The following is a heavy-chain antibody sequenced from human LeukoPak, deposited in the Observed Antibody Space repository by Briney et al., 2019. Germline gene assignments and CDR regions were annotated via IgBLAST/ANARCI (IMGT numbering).Heavy chain of an antibody. CDR3: ARGGGLDV. J-gene: IGHJ6*02. V-gene: IGHV3-7*03. D-gene: IGHD3-16*01. CDR2: INHNGNVN. CDR1: GFTFTSYW. Sequence: GGSLRLSCAASGFTFTSYWMNWARQAPGKGLEWVASINHNGNVNYYVDSVKGRFTISRDNAKNSLYLQMSNLRAEDTAVYFCARGGGLDVWGQGATVTVSS.